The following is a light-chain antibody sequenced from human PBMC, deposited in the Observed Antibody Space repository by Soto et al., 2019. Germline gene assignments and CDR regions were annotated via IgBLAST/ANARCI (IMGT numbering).Light chain of an antibody. CDR1: QTISNW. CDR3: QQYISYWYT. CDR2: DAS. V-gene: IGKV1-5*01. J-gene: IGKJ2*01. Sequence: IQMTQSPSTLSASVGDRVTITCRASQTISNWLAWYQQKPGKAPKLLIYDASSLHSVVPSRFSGSGSGTEFTLTISSLQPDDFATYYCQQYISYWYTFGQGTKLEI.